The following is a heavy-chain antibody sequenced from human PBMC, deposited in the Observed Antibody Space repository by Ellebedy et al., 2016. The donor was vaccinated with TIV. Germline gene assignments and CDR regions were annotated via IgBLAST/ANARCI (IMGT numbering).Heavy chain of an antibody. CDR2: IWYDGSNK. D-gene: IGHD3-10*01. Sequence: GESLKISCAASGFTFSSYGMHWVRQAPGKGLEWVAVIWYDGSNKYYADSVKGRFTISRDNSKNTLYLQMNSLRAEDTAVYYCAKDRDRGFGEFEWGQGTLVTVSS. CDR3: AKDRDRGFGEFE. CDR1: GFTFSSYG. J-gene: IGHJ4*02. V-gene: IGHV3-33*06.